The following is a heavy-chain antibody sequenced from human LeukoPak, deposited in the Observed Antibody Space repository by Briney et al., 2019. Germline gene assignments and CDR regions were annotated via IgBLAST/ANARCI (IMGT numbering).Heavy chain of an antibody. V-gene: IGHV3-53*01. Sequence: GGSLRLSCAASGFTFSDYYMSWIRQAPGKGLEWVSVIYSGGSTYYADSVKGRFTISRDNSKNTLYLQMNSLRAEDTAVYYCARGLKQQLVLWGQGTLVTVSS. CDR2: IYSGGST. J-gene: IGHJ4*02. D-gene: IGHD6-13*01. CDR3: ARGLKQQLVL. CDR1: GFTFSDYY.